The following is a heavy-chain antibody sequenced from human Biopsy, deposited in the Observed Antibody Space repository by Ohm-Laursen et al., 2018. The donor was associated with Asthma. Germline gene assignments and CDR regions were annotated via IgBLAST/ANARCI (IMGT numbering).Heavy chain of an antibody. D-gene: IGHD2-21*01. V-gene: IGHV3-23*01. Sequence: SLRLSCPASGFTFSNYAMRWVRQAPGKGLEWVSSITCSGGCTYYADSVKGRFTISRDKSENTLYLQMNSLTDEGTAVYHCAKDERSYYGSDRKYMLPERLGDWGQGTLVIVSS. J-gene: IGHJ4*02. CDR1: GFTFSNYA. CDR2: ITCSGGCT. CDR3: AKDERSYYGSDRKYMLPERLGD.